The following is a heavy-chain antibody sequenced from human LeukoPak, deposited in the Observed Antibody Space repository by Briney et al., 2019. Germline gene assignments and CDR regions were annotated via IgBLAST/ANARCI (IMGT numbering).Heavy chain of an antibody. CDR2: INSDGSST. V-gene: IGHV3-74*01. CDR1: GFTFSTSW. J-gene: IGHJ4*02. CDR3: SEDDNVDTSGFGRH. D-gene: IGHD6-19*01. Sequence: GGSLRLSCAASGFTFSTSWVHWVRQVPGKGLVWVSRINSDGSSTSYADSVKGRFTISRDNAKNTLYLQMNSLRAEDTAVYYCSEDDNVDTSGFGRHWGQGTLVTVSS.